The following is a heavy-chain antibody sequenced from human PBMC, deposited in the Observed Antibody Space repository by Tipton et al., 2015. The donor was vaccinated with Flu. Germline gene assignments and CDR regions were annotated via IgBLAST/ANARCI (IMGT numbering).Heavy chain of an antibody. Sequence: QMQLVQSGAEVKKPGASVKVSCKASGYTFTTYAISWVRQAPGQGLEWMGWISPYNGNTEYAQKFQGRLTMTTDTSTSLAYMELRSLRSEDTAVYYCARDRRYCSGGYCSGWLAPWGQGTLVTVSS. D-gene: IGHD2-15*01. CDR1: GYTFTTYA. CDR2: ISPYNGNT. CDR3: ARDRRYCSGGYCSGWLAP. J-gene: IGHJ5*02. V-gene: IGHV1-18*01.